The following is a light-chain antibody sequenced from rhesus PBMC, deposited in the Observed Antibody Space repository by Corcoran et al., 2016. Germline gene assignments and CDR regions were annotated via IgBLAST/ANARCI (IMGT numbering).Light chain of an antibody. V-gene: IGKV1-66*01. CDR2: YTS. CDR3: PQYYISPFT. CDR1: QGISHY. Sequence: DIQMTQSPSPLSASVGDRVTITCRARQGISHYLTCYQQNPGKAPKPRIYYTSNLELGGPSRFSGSGSGTDYTLTISSLQPEDIARYFCPQYYISPFTFGPGTKRDIE. J-gene: IGKJ3*01.